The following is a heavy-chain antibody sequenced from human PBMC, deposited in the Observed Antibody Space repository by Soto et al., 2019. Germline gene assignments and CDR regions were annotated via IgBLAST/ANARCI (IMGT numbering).Heavy chain of an antibody. CDR2: TSYDGSNT. J-gene: IGHJ6*02. CDR1: GFIFSRHG. CDR3: AKDRGSYDIWSGPQRYYAMDV. D-gene: IGHD3-3*01. Sequence: QGQLVESGGGVVQPGTSLRLSCAASGFIFSRHGMHWVRQAPGKGLEWVAFTSYDGSNTYYADSVKGRFTISRDNPKNTLFLPMNSMRPNDTALYFCAKDRGSYDIWSGPQRYYAMDVWGQGATVTVSS. V-gene: IGHV3-30*18.